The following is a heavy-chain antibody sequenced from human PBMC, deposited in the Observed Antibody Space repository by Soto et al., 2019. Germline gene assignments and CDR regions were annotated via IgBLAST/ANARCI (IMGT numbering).Heavy chain of an antibody. D-gene: IGHD1-26*01. J-gene: IGHJ4*02. V-gene: IGHV4-39*01. CDR2: IYYSGST. CDR1: GGSISSSSYY. CDR3: ARRGGSSPFDY. Sequence: QLQLQESGPGLEKPSETVSLTCTVYGGSISSSSYYWGWIRKSPEEGLEWIGNIYYSGSTYYNPSLKSRLTISVDTSKNQFSLKLSSVTAADTAVYYCARRGGSSPFDYWGQGTLVTVSS.